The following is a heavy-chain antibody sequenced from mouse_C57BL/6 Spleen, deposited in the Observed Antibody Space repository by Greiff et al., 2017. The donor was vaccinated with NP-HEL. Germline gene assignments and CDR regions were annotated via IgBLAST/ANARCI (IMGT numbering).Heavy chain of an antibody. V-gene: IGHV6-3*01. Sequence: EVKVEESGGGLVQPGGSMKLSCVASGFTFSNYWMNWVRQSPEKGLEWVAQIRLKSDNYATHYAESVKGRFTISRDDSKSSVYLQMNKLRAEDTGIYYCTSTVVAHFDYWGQGTTLTVSS. CDR1: GFTFSNYW. CDR2: IRLKSDNYAT. CDR3: TSTVVAHFDY. J-gene: IGHJ2*01. D-gene: IGHD1-1*01.